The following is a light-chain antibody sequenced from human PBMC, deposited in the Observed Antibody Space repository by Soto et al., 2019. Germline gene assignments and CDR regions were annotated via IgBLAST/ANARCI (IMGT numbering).Light chain of an antibody. V-gene: IGLV2-8*01. CDR1: SSDVGGYNF. Sequence: QSVLTQPPSASGSPGQSVAISCTGTSSDVGGYNFVSWYQQHQIQAPNLIIYEVNKSPSEVPDSVSGSKSGNTASLTVPGLQAEDEADYHCSSYAGSSSVFGAGTKVTAL. CDR3: SSYAGSSSV. J-gene: IGLJ1*01. CDR2: EVN.